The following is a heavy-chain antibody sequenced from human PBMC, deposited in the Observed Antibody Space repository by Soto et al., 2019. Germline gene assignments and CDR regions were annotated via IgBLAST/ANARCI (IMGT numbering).Heavy chain of an antibody. CDR2: IYYSGST. V-gene: IGHV4-59*01. CDR3: ASLTYYYDSSGYFPDGYYGMDV. CDR1: GGSISSYY. D-gene: IGHD3-22*01. J-gene: IGHJ6*02. Sequence: TSETLSLTCTASGGSISSYYWSWIRQPPGKGLEWIGYIYYSGSTNYNPSLKSRVTISVDTSKNQFSLKLSSVTAADTAVYYCASLTYYYDSSGYFPDGYYGMDVWGQGATVTVSS.